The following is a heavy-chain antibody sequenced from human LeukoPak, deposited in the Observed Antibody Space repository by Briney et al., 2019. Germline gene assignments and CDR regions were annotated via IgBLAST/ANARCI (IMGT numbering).Heavy chain of an antibody. V-gene: IGHV1-69*04. Sequence: ASVKVSCKASGGAFSSYAISWVRQAPGQGLEWMGRIIPILGIANYAQKFQCRVTITADKSTSTAYMELSSLRSEDTAVYYCARAGGRSPLYYYYYMDVWGKGTTVTVSS. CDR2: IIPILGIA. J-gene: IGHJ6*03. CDR3: ARAGGRSPLYYYYYMDV. CDR1: GGAFSSYA. D-gene: IGHD3-16*01.